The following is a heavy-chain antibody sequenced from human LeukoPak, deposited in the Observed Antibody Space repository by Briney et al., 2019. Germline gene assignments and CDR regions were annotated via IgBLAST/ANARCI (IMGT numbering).Heavy chain of an antibody. CDR1: GFTFSSYS. D-gene: IGHD3-3*01. CDR3: ARDSTYYDFWSGYYFPKISDY. Sequence: GGSLRLSCAASGFTFSSYSMNWVRQAPGKGLECVSSISSSSSYIYYADSVKGRFTISRDNAKNSLYLQMNSLRAEDTAVYYCARDSTYYDFWSGYYFPKISDYWGQGTLVTVSS. V-gene: IGHV3-21*01. J-gene: IGHJ4*02. CDR2: ISSSSSYI.